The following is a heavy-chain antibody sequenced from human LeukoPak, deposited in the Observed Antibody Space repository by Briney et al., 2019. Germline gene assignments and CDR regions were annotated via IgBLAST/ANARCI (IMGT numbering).Heavy chain of an antibody. V-gene: IGHV3-23*01. CDR3: AKGTLFGVVTSFDF. CDR2: ISASGSAT. D-gene: IGHD3-3*01. Sequence: GGSLRLSCAASGFTFSSYAMHWVRQAPGKGLEWVSLISASGSATYYADSVRGRFAISRDISKNTLFLQMGSLRTEDTAVYYCAKGTLFGVVTSFDFWGQGTLVTVSS. CDR1: GFTFSSYA. J-gene: IGHJ4*02.